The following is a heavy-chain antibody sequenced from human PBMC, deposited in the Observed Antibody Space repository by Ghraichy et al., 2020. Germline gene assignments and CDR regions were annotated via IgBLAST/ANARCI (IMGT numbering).Heavy chain of an antibody. J-gene: IGHJ4*02. Sequence: SETLSLTCTVSGGSVSSGSYYWSWIRQPPGKGLEWIGYIYYSGSTNYNPSLKSRVTISVDTSKNQFSLKLSSVTAADTAVYYCARGGTYCSSTSCYYYWGQGTLVTVSS. CDR3: ARGGTYCSSTSCYYY. CDR2: IYYSGST. CDR1: GGSVSSGSYY. V-gene: IGHV4-61*01. D-gene: IGHD2-2*01.